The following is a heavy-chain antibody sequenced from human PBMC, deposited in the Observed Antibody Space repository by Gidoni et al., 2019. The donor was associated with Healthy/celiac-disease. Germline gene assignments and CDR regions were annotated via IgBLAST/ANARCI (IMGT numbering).Heavy chain of an antibody. J-gene: IGHJ4*02. CDR2: IRSKANSYAT. Sequence: EVQLVESGEGLVQPGGSLKLSCAASGFTFSGSAMHWVRQASGKGLEWVGRIRSKANSYATAYAASVKGRFTISRDDSKNTAYLQMNSLKTEDTAVYYCTGWHGTPRWGQGTLVTVSS. CDR1: GFTFSGSA. V-gene: IGHV3-73*02. D-gene: IGHD1-1*01. CDR3: TGWHGTPR.